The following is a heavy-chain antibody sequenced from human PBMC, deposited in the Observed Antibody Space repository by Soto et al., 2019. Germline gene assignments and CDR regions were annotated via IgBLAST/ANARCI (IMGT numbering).Heavy chain of an antibody. CDR1: GYTFTSYS. D-gene: IGHD6-13*01. V-gene: IGHV1-18*01. CDR2: INPYNGDT. CDR3: ARDLAAAGPFDY. J-gene: IGHJ4*02. Sequence: QVQLVQSGAEVKKPGASVKVSCKASGYTFTSYSISWVRQAPGQGLEWMGWINPYNGDTNYAQKLQGRVTMTTDTSTSTAYMELRSLRSDDTAVSYCARDLAAAGPFDYWGQATLVTVSS.